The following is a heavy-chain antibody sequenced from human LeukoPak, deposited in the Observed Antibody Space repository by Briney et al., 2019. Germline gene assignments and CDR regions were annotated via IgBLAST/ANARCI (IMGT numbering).Heavy chain of an antibody. CDR1: GFTFSTYS. V-gene: IGHV3-48*02. CDR3: ARDYDTTGRAFDI. Sequence: GGSLRLSCAASGFTFSTYSMNWVRQAPGKGLEWVSYISSRSGTIHYADSVKGRFTISRDNAKNSMYLQMNSLRDEDTAVYYCARDYDTTGRAFDIWGQGTMVTASS. J-gene: IGHJ3*02. CDR2: ISSRSGTI. D-gene: IGHD3-22*01.